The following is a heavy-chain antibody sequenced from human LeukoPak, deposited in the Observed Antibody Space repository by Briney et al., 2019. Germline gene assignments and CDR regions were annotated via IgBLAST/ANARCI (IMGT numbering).Heavy chain of an antibody. J-gene: IGHJ6*02. CDR3: ASIRYYYYGMDV. CDR2: IYSGGST. CDR1: GFTVSSNY. Sequence: WGSLRLSCAASGFTVSSNYMSWVRQAPGKGLEWVSVIYSGGSTYYADSVKGRFTISRDNSKNTLYLQMNSLRAEDTAVYYCASIRYYYYGMDVWGQGTTVTVSS. V-gene: IGHV3-53*01. D-gene: IGHD2-2*02.